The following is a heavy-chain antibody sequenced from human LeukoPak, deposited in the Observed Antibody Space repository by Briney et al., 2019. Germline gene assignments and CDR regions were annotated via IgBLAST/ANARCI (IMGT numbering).Heavy chain of an antibody. D-gene: IGHD6-19*01. Sequence: SGTLSLTCAVSGGSISSSNWWSWVRQPPGKGLEWIGEIYHSGSTNYNPSLKSRVTISVDKSKNQFSLKLSYVTAAETAVYYCARDRSSGWYKDAFDIWGQGTMVTVSS. V-gene: IGHV4-4*02. CDR3: ARDRSSGWYKDAFDI. CDR2: IYHSGST. J-gene: IGHJ3*02. CDR1: GGSISSSNW.